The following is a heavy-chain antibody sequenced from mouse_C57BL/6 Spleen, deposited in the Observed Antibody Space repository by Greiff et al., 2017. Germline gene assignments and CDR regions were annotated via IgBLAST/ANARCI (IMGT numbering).Heavy chain of an antibody. D-gene: IGHD1-1*01. CDR2: IDPSDSYT. Sequence: QVQLQQPGAELVMPGASVKLSCKASGYTFTSYWMHWVKQRPGQGLEWIGEIDPSDSYTNYNQKFKGKSTLTVDKSSSTAYMQLSSLTSEDSAVYYCARDYSSSCRFDYWGQGTTLTVSS. CDR3: ARDYSSSCRFDY. CDR1: GYTFTSYW. J-gene: IGHJ2*01. V-gene: IGHV1-69*01.